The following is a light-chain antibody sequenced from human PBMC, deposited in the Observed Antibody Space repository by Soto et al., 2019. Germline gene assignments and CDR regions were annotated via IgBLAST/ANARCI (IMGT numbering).Light chain of an antibody. CDR2: DVS. CDR3: CSYAGSYV. CDR1: SSDVGGYNY. V-gene: IGLV2-11*01. J-gene: IGLJ1*01. Sequence: QSALTQPRSVSGSPGQSVTISCTGTSSDVGGYNYVSWYQHHPGKAPKLMIFDVSKWPSGVPDRFSGSKSGNTASLTISGLQADDEADYFCCSYAGSYVFGTGTKLTVL.